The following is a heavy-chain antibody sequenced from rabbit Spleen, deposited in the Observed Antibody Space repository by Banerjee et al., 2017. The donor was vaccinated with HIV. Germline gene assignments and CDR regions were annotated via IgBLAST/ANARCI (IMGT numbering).Heavy chain of an antibody. CDR1: GFSFSDRDV. V-gene: IGHV1S45*01. CDR3: ARDLVGVIGWNFNL. D-gene: IGHD1-1*01. Sequence: QERLEESGRGLVKPEGSLTLTCKASGFSFSDRDVMCWVRQAPGKGLEWIACINTATGKDVYASWAKGRFTISKTSSTTVTLQMTSLTAADTATYFCARDLVGVIGWNFNLWGPGTLVTVS. J-gene: IGHJ4*01. CDR2: INTATGKD.